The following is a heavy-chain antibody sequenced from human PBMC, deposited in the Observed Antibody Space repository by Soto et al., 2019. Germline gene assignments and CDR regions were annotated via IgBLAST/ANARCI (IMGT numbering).Heavy chain of an antibody. Sequence: SETLSLTCTVSGGSISSGGYYWSWIRQHPGKGLEWIGYIYYSGSTYYNPSLKSRVTISADTSKNQFSLKLSSVTAADTAVYYCARDTLLGGLDYWGQGTLVTVSS. J-gene: IGHJ4*02. CDR1: GGSISSGGYY. V-gene: IGHV4-31*03. D-gene: IGHD3-10*01. CDR2: IYYSGST. CDR3: ARDTLLGGLDY.